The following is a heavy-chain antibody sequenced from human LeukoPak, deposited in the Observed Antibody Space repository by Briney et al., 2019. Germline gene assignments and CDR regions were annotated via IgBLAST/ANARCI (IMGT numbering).Heavy chain of an antibody. CDR2: IYYSGSEST. Sequence: SETLSLTFTVSGGSISGHYWSWIRQPPGKGLEWIGNIYYSGSESTNYNPSFKSRVAISTDTSKNHFSLKLSSVAAADTAVYYCARERVGDFDWLSFGGRPTPLDYWGQGTLVTVSS. CDR1: GGSISGHY. CDR3: ARERVGDFDWLSFGGRPTPLDY. V-gene: IGHV4-59*11. J-gene: IGHJ4*02. D-gene: IGHD3-9*01.